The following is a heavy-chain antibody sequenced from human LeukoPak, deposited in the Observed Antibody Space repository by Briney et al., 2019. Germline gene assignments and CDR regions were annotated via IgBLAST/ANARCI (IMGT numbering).Heavy chain of an antibody. Sequence: SETLSLTCAVSGYSLSSGYFWGWIRQPPGKGLEWIGSIYSSGSTYYNPSLKSRVTISVDTSKTQFSLKLSSVTAADTAVYYCARHRDSSSWSMFIDYWGQGTLVTVSS. V-gene: IGHV4-38-2*01. J-gene: IGHJ4*02. CDR1: GYSLSSGYF. CDR2: IYSSGST. CDR3: ARHRDSSSWSMFIDY. D-gene: IGHD6-13*01.